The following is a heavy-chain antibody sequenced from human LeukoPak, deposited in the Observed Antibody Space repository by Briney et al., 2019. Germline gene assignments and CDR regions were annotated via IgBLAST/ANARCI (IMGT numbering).Heavy chain of an antibody. D-gene: IGHD6-19*01. CDR2: ISNDASNK. CDR3: ARVSSGWEFDY. J-gene: IGHJ4*02. Sequence: GGSLRLSCAASGFTFSNYGMHWVRQAPGKGLEWVAVISNDASNKYYADSVKGRFTISRDNSKNTLYLQMNSLRAEDTAVYYCARVSSGWEFDYWGQGTLVTVSS. V-gene: IGHV3-30*03. CDR1: GFTFSNYG.